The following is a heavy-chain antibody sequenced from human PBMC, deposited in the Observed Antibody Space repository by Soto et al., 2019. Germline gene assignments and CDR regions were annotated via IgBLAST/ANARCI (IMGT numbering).Heavy chain of an antibody. Sequence: QVQLVESGGGVVQPGRSLRLSCAASGFTFSSYGMHWVRQAPGKGLEWVAVIWYDGSNKYYADSVKGRFTISRDNSKNTLDLQMNSLRAEDTAVYYCARDRVGIGMDVWGQGTTVTVSS. CDR3: ARDRVGIGMDV. D-gene: IGHD1-26*01. J-gene: IGHJ6*02. CDR1: GFTFSSYG. CDR2: IWYDGSNK. V-gene: IGHV3-33*01.